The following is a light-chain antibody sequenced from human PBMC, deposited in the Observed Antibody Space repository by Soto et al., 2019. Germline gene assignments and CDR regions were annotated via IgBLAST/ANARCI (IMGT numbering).Light chain of an antibody. CDR2: GAS. CDR1: QSVSSSY. V-gene: IGKV3-20*01. CDR3: QQYGSSPLT. Sequence: ESVLTQSPGTLSLSPGERATLSCRASQSVSSSYLAWYQQKPGQAPRLLIYGASSRATGIPDRFSGSGSGTDFILTSSRLEPEECAVYYVQQYGSSPLTFGGGTKVEIK. J-gene: IGKJ4*01.